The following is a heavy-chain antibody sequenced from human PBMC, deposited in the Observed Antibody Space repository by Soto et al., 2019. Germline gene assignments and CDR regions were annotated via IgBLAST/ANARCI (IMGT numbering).Heavy chain of an antibody. CDR1: GYTFTSYG. CDR2: ISAYNGNT. Sequence: QVQLVQSGAEVKKPGASVKVSCKASGYTFTSYGISWVRQAPGQGLEWMGWISAYNGNTNYAQKLQGRVTMTTDTSTSTAYMELRRLRSDDTAVYYCARDLVNYYDSSGYYYSGDAFDIWGQGTMVTVSS. CDR3: ARDLVNYYDSSGYYYSGDAFDI. V-gene: IGHV1-18*01. D-gene: IGHD3-22*01. J-gene: IGHJ3*02.